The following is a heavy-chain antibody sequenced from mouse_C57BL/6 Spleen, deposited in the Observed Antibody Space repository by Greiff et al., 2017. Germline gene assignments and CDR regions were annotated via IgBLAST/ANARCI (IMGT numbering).Heavy chain of an antibody. CDR1: GFTFSSYA. Sequence: EVHLVESGEGLVQPGGSLKLSCAASGFTFSSYAMSWVRQTPEKRLEWVAYLSSGGDSSYYADTVKGRFTISRDNARNTLYLQMSSLKSEDTARYYCARDRANWDKYFDVWGTGTTVTVSS. CDR3: ARDRANWDKYFDV. J-gene: IGHJ1*03. D-gene: IGHD4-1*01. CDR2: LSSGGDSS. V-gene: IGHV5S21*01.